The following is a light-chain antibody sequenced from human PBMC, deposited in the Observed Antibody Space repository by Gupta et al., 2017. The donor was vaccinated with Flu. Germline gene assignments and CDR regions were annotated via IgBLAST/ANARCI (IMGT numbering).Light chain of an antibody. CDR2: EVN. V-gene: IGLV2-8*01. J-gene: IGLJ2*01. CDR3: CSYGGSKF. Sequence: QSALTQPPSASGSPGQSVTISCTGTSSDVGGYNYVSWYQQHPGKAPKLIIYEVNKRPSGVPYRFSGSKSGNTAYLTVSGLLAEEEAEYYCCSYGGSKFFGGGTKLTVL. CDR1: SSDVGGYNY.